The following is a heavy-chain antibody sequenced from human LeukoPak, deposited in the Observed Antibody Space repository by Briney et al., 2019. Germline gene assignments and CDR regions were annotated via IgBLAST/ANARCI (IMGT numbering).Heavy chain of an antibody. J-gene: IGHJ4*02. D-gene: IGHD2-8*01. CDR2: INHSGST. CDR3: AGLYGPFDY. CDR1: GGSFSGYY. V-gene: IGHV4-34*01. Sequence: PSETLSLTCAVYGGSFSGYYWSWIRQPPGKGLEWIGEINHSGSTNYNPSLKSRVTISVDTSKNQFSLKLSSVTVADTAVYYCAGLYGPFDYWGQGTLVTVSS.